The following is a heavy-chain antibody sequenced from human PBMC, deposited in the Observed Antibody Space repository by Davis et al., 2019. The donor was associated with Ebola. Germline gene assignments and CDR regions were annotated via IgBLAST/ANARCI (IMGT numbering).Heavy chain of an antibody. Sequence: SVKVSCKASGDTFVSYAISWVRQAPGQGLEWMGGIIPIFGTANYAQKFQGRVTITADESTSTAYMELSRLRSDDTAVYYCARSHFWSGFNYYYGMDVWGQGTTVTVSS. CDR1: GDTFVSYA. J-gene: IGHJ6*02. V-gene: IGHV1-69*13. D-gene: IGHD3-3*02. CDR3: ARSHFWSGFNYYYGMDV. CDR2: IIPIFGTA.